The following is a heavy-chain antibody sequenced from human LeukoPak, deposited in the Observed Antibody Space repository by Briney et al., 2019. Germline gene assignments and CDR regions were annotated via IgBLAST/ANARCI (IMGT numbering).Heavy chain of an antibody. J-gene: IGHJ2*01. CDR1: GYSISSGYY. D-gene: IGHD2-2*01. Sequence: PSETLSLTCTVSGYSISSGYYWSWIRQPPGKGLEWIGYIYYSGSTNYNPSLKSRVTISVDTSKNQFSLKLSSVTAADTAVYYCARGPYCSSTSCYASGYWYFDLWGRGTLVTVSS. CDR3: ARGPYCSSTSCYASGYWYFDL. CDR2: IYYSGST. V-gene: IGHV4-61*01.